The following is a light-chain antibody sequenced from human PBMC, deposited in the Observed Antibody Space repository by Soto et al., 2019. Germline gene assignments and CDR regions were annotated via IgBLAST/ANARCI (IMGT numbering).Light chain of an antibody. CDR3: SSYTGGNPSYV. Sequence: QSVLTQPASVSGSPGQSLTISCTGTTSDIGFYDYVSWYQQYPGKAPKLLIYGVTIRPSGISNRFSGSKSGSTASLTISGLRDEDEADYYCSSYTGGNPSYVFGTGTKVTVL. J-gene: IGLJ1*01. CDR2: GVT. V-gene: IGLV2-14*01. CDR1: TSDIGFYDY.